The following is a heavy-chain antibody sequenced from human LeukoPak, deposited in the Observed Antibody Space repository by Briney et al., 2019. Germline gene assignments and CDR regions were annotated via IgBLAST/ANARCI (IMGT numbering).Heavy chain of an antibody. CDR2: IIPIFGTA. CDR1: GGTFSSYA. V-gene: IGHV1-69*05. D-gene: IGHD4-17*01. Sequence: SVKVSCKASGGTFSSYAISWVRQAPGQGLEWMGGIIPIFGTANYAQKFQGRVTITTDESTSTAYMELSSLRSEDTAVYYCARDPRSYGDSYNWFDPWGQGTLVTISS. CDR3: ARDPRSYGDSYNWFDP. J-gene: IGHJ5*02.